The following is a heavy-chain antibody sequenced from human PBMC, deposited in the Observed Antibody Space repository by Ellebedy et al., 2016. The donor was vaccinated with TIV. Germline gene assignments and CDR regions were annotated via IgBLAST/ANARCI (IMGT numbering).Heavy chain of an antibody. V-gene: IGHV3-7*01. D-gene: IGHD4-17*01. CDR2: INEDGTKK. CDR3: ARAIYGASYL. J-gene: IGHJ2*01. CDR1: GFTLTNYW. Sequence: GGSLRLSCTASGFTLTNYWMTWVRQAPGRGLEWVANINEDGTKKHFVDSVRGRFSISGDDAGNSLYLQMSSLGGEDTAVYYCARAIYGASYLWGRGTLVTVSS.